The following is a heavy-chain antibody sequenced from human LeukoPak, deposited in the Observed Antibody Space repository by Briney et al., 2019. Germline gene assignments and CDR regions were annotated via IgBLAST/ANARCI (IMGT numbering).Heavy chain of an antibody. Sequence: SETLSLTCTVSGGSISSYYWSWIRQPPGKGLEWIGYIYYSGSTNYNPSLKSRVTISVDTSKNQFSLKLSSVTAADTAVYFCARGIYSRDYYCYFDYWGQGTLVTVSS. CDR3: ARGIYSRDYYCYFDY. V-gene: IGHV4-59*01. J-gene: IGHJ4*02. CDR2: IYYSGST. CDR1: GGSISSYY. D-gene: IGHD3-22*01.